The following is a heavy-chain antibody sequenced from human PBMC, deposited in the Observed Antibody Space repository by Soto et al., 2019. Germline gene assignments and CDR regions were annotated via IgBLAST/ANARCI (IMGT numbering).Heavy chain of an antibody. D-gene: IGHD6-19*01. Sequence: QVQLQESGPGLVKPSQTLSLTCTVSGGSISSGGYYWSWIRQHPGKGLEWIGYIYYSGSTYYNPSLKSRVTISXATFKXXFSLKLSSVTAADTAVYYCARRRDSPPIAVAAVDSWGQGTLVTVSS. V-gene: IGHV4-31*03. CDR1: GGSISSGGYY. J-gene: IGHJ4*02. CDR3: ARRRDSPPIAVAAVDS. CDR2: IYYSGST.